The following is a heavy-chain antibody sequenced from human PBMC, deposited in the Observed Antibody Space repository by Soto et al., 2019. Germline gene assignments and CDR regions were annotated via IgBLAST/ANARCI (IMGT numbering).Heavy chain of an antibody. V-gene: IGHV4-39*01. D-gene: IGHD6-19*01. CDR3: ARRAVAGGYYYYYYGMDV. J-gene: IGHJ6*02. Sequence: SETLSLTCTVSGGSISSSSYYWGWIRQPPGKGLEWIGSIYYSGSTYYNPSLKSRVTISVDTSKNQFSLKLSSVTAADTAVYYCARRAVAGGYYYYYYGMDVWGQGTTVTFSS. CDR2: IYYSGST. CDR1: GGSISSSSYY.